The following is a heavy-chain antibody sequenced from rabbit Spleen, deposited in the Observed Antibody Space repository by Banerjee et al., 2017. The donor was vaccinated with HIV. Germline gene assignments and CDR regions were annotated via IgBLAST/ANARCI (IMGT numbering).Heavy chain of an antibody. Sequence: QEQLEESGGGLVKPGGTLTLTCKASGIDFSYNYVMCWVRQAPGKGLQWIACINTYTGKPVYATWAKGRFTISRTSSTTVTLQMTSLTAADTATYFCARDLASVVGWNFSLWGQGTLVTVS. CDR2: INTYTGKP. CDR3: ARDLASVVGWNFSL. CDR1: GIDFSYNYV. D-gene: IGHD3-1*01. J-gene: IGHJ4*01. V-gene: IGHV1S45*01.